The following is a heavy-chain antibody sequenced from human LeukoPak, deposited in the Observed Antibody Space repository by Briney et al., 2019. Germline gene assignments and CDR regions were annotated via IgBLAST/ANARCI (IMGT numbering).Heavy chain of an antibody. CDR3: ARHPPNPSDY. CDR1: VFTVIGNN. J-gene: IGHJ4*02. Sequence: GGSLRLSRAAPVFTVIGNNISWAPKAPGKGLEWVSLIYSGGSTYYADSVKGRFTISRDNSKNTLYLQMNSLRAEDTAVYYCARHPPNPSDYWGQGTLVTVSS. CDR2: IYSGGST. D-gene: IGHD1-14*01. V-gene: IGHV3-66*04.